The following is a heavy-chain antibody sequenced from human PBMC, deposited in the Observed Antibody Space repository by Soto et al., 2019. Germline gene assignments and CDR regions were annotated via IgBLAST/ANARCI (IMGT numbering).Heavy chain of an antibody. Sequence: GSLRLSCAASGFTFSSYGMHWVRQAPGKGLEWVAVILYDGSDTYYADSVKGRFTISRDNSKNTLYLQMNSLRAEDTAVYYCARALPRGGGDFWSGYYLYHYYGLDVWGQGTTVTVSS. V-gene: IGHV3-33*01. CDR1: GFTFSSYG. D-gene: IGHD3-3*01. CDR3: ARALPRGGGDFWSGYYLYHYYGLDV. J-gene: IGHJ6*02. CDR2: ILYDGSDT.